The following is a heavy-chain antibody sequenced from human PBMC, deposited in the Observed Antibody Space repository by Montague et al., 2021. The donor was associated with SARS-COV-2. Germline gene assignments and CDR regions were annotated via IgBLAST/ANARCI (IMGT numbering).Heavy chain of an antibody. V-gene: IGHV3-48*03. D-gene: IGHD2-2*01. CDR2: ISSSGSTI. J-gene: IGHJ4*02. CDR3: AKEWGGGYCSSTSCYVGDYFDY. CDR1: GFTFSSYE. Sequence: SLRLSCAASGFTFSSYELNWVRQAPGKGLEWVSYISSSGSTIYYADSVKGRFTISRDNAKNSLYLQMSSLRAEDTAVYYCAKEWGGGYCSSTSCYVGDYFDYWGQGTLVTVSS.